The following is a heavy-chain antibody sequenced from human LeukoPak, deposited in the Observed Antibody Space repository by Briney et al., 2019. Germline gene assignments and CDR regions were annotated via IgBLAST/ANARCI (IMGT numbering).Heavy chain of an antibody. V-gene: IGHV3-48*04. Sequence: GGTLRLSCAASGFTFNTYGMSWVRQAPGKGLEWVSYISSSGSTIYYADSVKGRFTISRDNAKNSLYLQMNSLRAEDTAVYYCARDSTHGWLSDYWGQGTLVTVSS. CDR1: GFTFNTYG. CDR2: ISSSGSTI. D-gene: IGHD3-22*01. CDR3: ARDSTHGWLSDY. J-gene: IGHJ4*02.